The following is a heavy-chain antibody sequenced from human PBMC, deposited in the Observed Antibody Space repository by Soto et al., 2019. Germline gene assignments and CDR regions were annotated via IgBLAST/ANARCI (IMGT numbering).Heavy chain of an antibody. J-gene: IGHJ5*02. CDR2: IYHTGNA. D-gene: IGHD3-22*01. V-gene: IGHV4-39*01. Sequence: SETLSLTCSVSGDSISNSRFYWAWIRQPPGEGLEWIGSIYHTGNAYYNPSLKSRVTISVDTSKNQFSLKLTSVTAADAALYYCAGDFFDSSDYTTNWFDPWGQGTLVTVSS. CDR3: AGDFFDSSDYTTNWFDP. CDR1: GDSISNSRFY.